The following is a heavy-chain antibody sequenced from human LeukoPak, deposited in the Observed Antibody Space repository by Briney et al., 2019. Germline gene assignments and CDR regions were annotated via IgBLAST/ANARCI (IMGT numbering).Heavy chain of an antibody. Sequence: ASVKVSCKASGYTFTGYYMHWVRQAPGQGLEWMGWINPNSGGTNYAQKFQGRVTMTRDTSISTAYMELSRLRSDDTAVYYCARDCSSSSLLYYMDIWGKGTTVTVSS. CDR1: GYTFTGYY. D-gene: IGHD2-2*01. V-gene: IGHV1-2*02. J-gene: IGHJ6*03. CDR3: ARDCSSSSLLYYMDI. CDR2: INPNSGGT.